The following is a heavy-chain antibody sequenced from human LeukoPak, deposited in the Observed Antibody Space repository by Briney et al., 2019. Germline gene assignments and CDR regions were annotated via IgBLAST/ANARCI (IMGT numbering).Heavy chain of an antibody. D-gene: IGHD2-15*01. CDR3: ASTSGYYYYGMDV. V-gene: IGHV4-59*01. CDR2: IYYSGST. CDR1: GGSISSYY. Sequence: SETLSLTCSVSGGSISSYYWSWIRQPPGKGLEWIGYIYYSGSTNYNPSLKSRVTISVDTSKSQFSLKLSSVTAADTAVYYCASTSGYYYYGMDVWGQGTTVTVSS. J-gene: IGHJ6*02.